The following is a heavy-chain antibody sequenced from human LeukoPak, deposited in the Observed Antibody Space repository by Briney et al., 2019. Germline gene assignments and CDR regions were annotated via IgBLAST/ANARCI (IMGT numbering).Heavy chain of an antibody. V-gene: IGHV4-61*02. CDR3: ARGVGELLDY. J-gene: IGHJ4*02. Sequence: SETLSLTCTVSGGSISSGSYYWSWIRQPAGKGLEWIGRIYTSGSTNYNPSLKSRVTISVDTSKNQFSLKLSSVTAADTAVYYCARGVGELLDYWGQGTLVTVSS. CDR1: GGSISSGSYY. D-gene: IGHD3-10*01. CDR2: IYTSGST.